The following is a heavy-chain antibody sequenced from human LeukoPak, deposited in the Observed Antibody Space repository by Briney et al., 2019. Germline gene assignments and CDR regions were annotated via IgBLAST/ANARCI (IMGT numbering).Heavy chain of an antibody. J-gene: IGHJ4*02. D-gene: IGHD1-26*01. V-gene: IGHV3-21*01. Sequence: GGSLRLSCAASGFTFRRYSMNWVCQAPGKGLEWVSTISRGSDYIYYADSVRGRFTISRDNFRNSVFLEVTSLRAEDTAIYYCARDLSLAMPGGFDYWGQGILVTVSS. CDR3: ARDLSLAMPGGFDY. CDR2: ISRGSDYI. CDR1: GFTFRRYS.